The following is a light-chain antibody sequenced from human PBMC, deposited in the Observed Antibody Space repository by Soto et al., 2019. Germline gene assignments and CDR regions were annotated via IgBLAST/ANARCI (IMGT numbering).Light chain of an antibody. CDR2: EVS. J-gene: IGLJ2*01. CDR3: ASYAGSNNPVI. Sequence: QSALTQPPSASGSPGQSVTISCTGTSRDVGGYNWVSWYQQHPGKAPNLMIYEVSRRPSGVPDRFSGSKSGNTASLTISGLQTDDEGDYYCASYAGSNNPVIFGGGTKVTVL. V-gene: IGLV2-8*01. CDR1: SRDVGGYNW.